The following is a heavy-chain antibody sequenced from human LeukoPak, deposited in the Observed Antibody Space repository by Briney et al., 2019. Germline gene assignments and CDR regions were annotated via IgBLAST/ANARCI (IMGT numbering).Heavy chain of an antibody. V-gene: IGHV4-4*07. Sequence: PSETLSLTCTVSGGSISNYYWSWIRQPAGKGLEWIGRINTSGSTNYNPSLEIRVSLSVDTSNNQFSLKLNSVTAADTAVYFGARSRGTALITRFDYWGQGTLVTVSS. CDR3: ARSRGTALITRFDY. D-gene: IGHD5-18*01. J-gene: IGHJ4*02. CDR2: INTSGST. CDR1: GGSISNYY.